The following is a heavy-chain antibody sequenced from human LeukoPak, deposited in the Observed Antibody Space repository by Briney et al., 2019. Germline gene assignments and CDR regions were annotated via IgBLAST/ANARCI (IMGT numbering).Heavy chain of an antibody. CDR3: ARGYQLLPIDY. V-gene: IGHV3-21*03. Sequence: GGSLRLSCAASGFTFSSYSTNWVRQAPGKGLEWVSSISSSSSYIYYADSVKGRFTISRDNAKNSLYLQMNSLRAEDTAVYYCARGYQLLPIDYCGQGTLVTVSS. J-gene: IGHJ4*02. CDR2: ISSSSSYI. CDR1: GFTFSSYS. D-gene: IGHD2-2*01.